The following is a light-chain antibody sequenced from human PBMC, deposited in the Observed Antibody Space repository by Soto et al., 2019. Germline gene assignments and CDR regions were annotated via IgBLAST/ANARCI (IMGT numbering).Light chain of an antibody. J-gene: IGKJ1*01. CDR2: GAS. CDR1: QSVSSN. V-gene: IGKV3-15*01. CDR3: QQSNNWPPWT. Sequence: EIVMTQYTASLSVSPGERATLSCRASQSVSSNLAWYQQKPGQAPRLLIYGASTRATGIPARFSGSGSGTEFTLTISSLQSEDFAVYYCQQSNNWPPWTFGQGTKVDIK.